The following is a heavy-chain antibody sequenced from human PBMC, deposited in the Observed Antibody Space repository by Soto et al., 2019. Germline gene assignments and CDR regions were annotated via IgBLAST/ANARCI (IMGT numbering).Heavy chain of an antibody. V-gene: IGHV3-15*01. CDR1: GFTFSRAW. Sequence: EVQLVESGGGLVQPGGSLRLSCTGSGFTFSRAWMTWVRQAPGKGLEWVGRIKTKADGETIDYAAPVKDRFYISRDDSKSTFFLQMNSLKPEDTALYFCISMPGVVLNGDAFDHWCQWTFVTVSS. CDR2: IKTKADGETI. D-gene: IGHD3-3*01. CDR3: ISMPGVVLNGDAFDH. J-gene: IGHJ3*01.